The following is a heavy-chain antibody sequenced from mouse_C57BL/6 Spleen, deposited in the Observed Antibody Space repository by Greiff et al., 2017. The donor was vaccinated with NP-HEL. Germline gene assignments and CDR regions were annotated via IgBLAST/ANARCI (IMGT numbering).Heavy chain of an antibody. CDR2: INPSNGGT. V-gene: IGHV1-53*01. Sequence: QVQLQQPGTELVKPGASVKLSCKASGYTFTSYWMHWVKQRPGQGLEWIGNINPSNGGTNYNEKFKSKATLTVDKSSNTAYMQLSSLTSEDSAVYYCAREGNYYGSSYGYFDVWGTGTTVTVSS. CDR3: AREGNYYGSSYGYFDV. CDR1: GYTFTSYW. D-gene: IGHD1-1*01. J-gene: IGHJ1*03.